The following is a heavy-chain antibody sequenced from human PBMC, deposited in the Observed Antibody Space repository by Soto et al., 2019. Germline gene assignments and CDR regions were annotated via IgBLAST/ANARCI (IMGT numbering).Heavy chain of an antibody. V-gene: IGHV1-58*01. J-gene: IGHJ3*02. CDR1: GFTFGNSA. Sequence: SVKVSCKASGFTFGNSAVHWVRQARGQRLEWMGWILVASGGTNYAENFEERVTIARDMSTSTAYLELSSLRSEDAAVYFCAAIVTMIYYKAHYAFDIWGQGTLVTVSS. CDR2: ILVASGGT. D-gene: IGHD3-22*01. CDR3: AAIVTMIYYKAHYAFDI.